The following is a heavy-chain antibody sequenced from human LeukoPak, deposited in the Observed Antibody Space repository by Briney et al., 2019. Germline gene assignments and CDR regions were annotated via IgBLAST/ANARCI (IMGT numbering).Heavy chain of an antibody. CDR2: INHSGST. Sequence: PSETLSLTCAVYGGSFSGYYWSWIRQPPGKGLEWIGEINHSGSTNYNPSLKSRVTISVDTSKNQFSLKLSSVTAADTAVYYCVRGVDCSGGSCYQYWGQGTLVTVSS. V-gene: IGHV4-34*01. D-gene: IGHD2-15*01. J-gene: IGHJ4*02. CDR1: GGSFSGYY. CDR3: VRGVDCSGGSCYQY.